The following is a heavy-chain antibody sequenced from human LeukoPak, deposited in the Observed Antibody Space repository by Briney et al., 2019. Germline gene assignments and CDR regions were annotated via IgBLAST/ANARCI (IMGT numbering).Heavy chain of an antibody. J-gene: IGHJ4*02. D-gene: IGHD4-17*01. V-gene: IGHV3-53*01. CDR1: GFNVSSNY. CDR3: ARASTTVPNLLDN. CDR2: IYSGGST. Sequence: GGSLRLSCAASGFNVSSNYMSWVRQAPGKGLEWVSLIYSGGSTYYADSVKGRFTLSRDNSKNTLYLQMNSLRAEDTAVYFCARASTTVPNLLDNWGQGTLVTVSS.